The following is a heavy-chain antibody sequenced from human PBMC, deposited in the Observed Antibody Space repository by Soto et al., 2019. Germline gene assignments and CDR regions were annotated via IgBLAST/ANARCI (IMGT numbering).Heavy chain of an antibody. CDR3: ARDQVVVVPAAMLNYYYYYMDV. Sequence: GGSLRLSCAASGFTFSSYAMHWVRQAPGKGLEYVSAISSNGGSTYYANSVKGRFTISRDNSKNTLYLQMGSLRAEDMAVYYCARDQVVVVPAAMLNYYYYYMDVWGKGTTVTVSS. CDR2: ISSNGGST. V-gene: IGHV3-64*01. CDR1: GFTFSSYA. D-gene: IGHD2-2*01. J-gene: IGHJ6*03.